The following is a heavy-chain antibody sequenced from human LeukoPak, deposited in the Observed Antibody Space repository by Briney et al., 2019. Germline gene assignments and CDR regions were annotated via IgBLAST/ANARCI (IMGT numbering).Heavy chain of an antibody. J-gene: IGHJ4*02. V-gene: IGHV5-51*01. D-gene: IGHD1-7*01. CDR1: GYSFTSYW. Sequence: LGDSLKISCKGSGYSFTSYWIGWVRQMPGKGLEWMGVIYGADYTTIYSPPFHGQITISADKSISTAYLQWTSLKASDTAMYYCARRPAGTRTFDYWGQGALVTVSS. CDR2: IYGADYTT. CDR3: ARRPAGTRTFDY.